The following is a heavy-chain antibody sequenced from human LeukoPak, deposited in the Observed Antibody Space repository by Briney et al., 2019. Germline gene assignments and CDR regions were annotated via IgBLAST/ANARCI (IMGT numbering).Heavy chain of an antibody. CDR3: ARHRSSGYSSSWYEVDY. J-gene: IGHJ4*02. Sequence: SETLSLTCTVSGGSISSYYWSWIRQPPGKGLEGIGYIYYSGSTNYNPSLKSRVTISVDTSKNQFSLKLSSVTAADTAVYYCARHRSSGYSSSWYEVDYWGQGTLVTVSS. CDR1: GGSISSYY. D-gene: IGHD6-13*01. V-gene: IGHV4-59*08. CDR2: IYYSGST.